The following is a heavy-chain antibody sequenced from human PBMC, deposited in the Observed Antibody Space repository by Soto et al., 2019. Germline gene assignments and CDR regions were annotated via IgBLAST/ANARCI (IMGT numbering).Heavy chain of an antibody. V-gene: IGHV1-18*01. J-gene: IGHJ4*02. D-gene: IGHD6-19*01. CDR3: GRDRKTYGSGWYELDY. CDR1: GYNFTAFG. CDR2: ISTYICRT. Sequence: QVHLVQSGAEVMQPGASVKVSCKASGYNFTAFGIAWVRQAPGQGLEWAGWISTYICRTEYAQNLQARVTLTTDRSTSTAYMELRSLRSDDTAVYFCGRDRKTYGSGWYELDYWGQGTAVTVSS.